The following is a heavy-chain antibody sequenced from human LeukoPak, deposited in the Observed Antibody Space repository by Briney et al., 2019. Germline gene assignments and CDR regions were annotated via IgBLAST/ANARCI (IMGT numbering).Heavy chain of an antibody. V-gene: IGHV3-48*01. CDR2: ISSSSSTI. D-gene: IGHD1-26*01. CDR1: GFTFSSYS. Sequence: GGSLRLSCAASGFTFSSYSMNWVRQAPGKGLEWVSYISSSSSTIYYADSVKGRFTISRDNAKNSLYLQMNSLRAEDTAVYYCAGDGPSHLSALLYWGQGTLVTVSS. CDR3: AGDGPSHLSALLY. J-gene: IGHJ4*02.